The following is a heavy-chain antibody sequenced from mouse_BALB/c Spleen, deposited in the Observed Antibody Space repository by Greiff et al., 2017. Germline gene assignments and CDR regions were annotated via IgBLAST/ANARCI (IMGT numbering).Heavy chain of an antibody. D-gene: IGHD1-1*01. J-gene: IGHJ4*01. CDR1: GYSITSGYS. V-gene: IGHV3-1*02. CDR2: IHYSGST. CDR3: ARAIITTVVAYYYAMDY. Sequence: EVKLVESGPDLVKPSQSLSLTCTVTGYSITSGYSWHWIRQFPGNKLEWMGYIHYSGSTNYNPSLKSRISITRDTSKNQFFLQLNSVTTEDTATYYCARAIITTVVAYYYAMDYWGQGTSVTVSS.